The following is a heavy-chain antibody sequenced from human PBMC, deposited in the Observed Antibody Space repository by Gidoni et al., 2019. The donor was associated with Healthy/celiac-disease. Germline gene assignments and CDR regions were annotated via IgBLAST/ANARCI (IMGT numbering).Heavy chain of an antibody. CDR2: INHSGST. CDR1: GGSFSGYY. Sequence: QVQLQQRGAGLLKPSETLSLTCAVYGGSFSGYYWSWIRQPPGKGLEWIGEINHSGSTNYNPSLKSRVTISVDTSKNQFSLKLSSVTAADTAVYYCARYSGYLPSRGTDVFDYWGQGTLVTVSS. V-gene: IGHV4-34*01. D-gene: IGHD5-12*01. J-gene: IGHJ4*02. CDR3: ARYSGYLPSRGTDVFDY.